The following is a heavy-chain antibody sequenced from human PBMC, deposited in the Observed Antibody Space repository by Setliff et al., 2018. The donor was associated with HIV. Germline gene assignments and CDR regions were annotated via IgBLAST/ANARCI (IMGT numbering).Heavy chain of an antibody. Sequence: PGGSLRLSCAASGFTFSNSWMHWVRQAPGKGLVWVSRINTDGSSATYADSVKGRFTNSRDNAKNTLYLQVDSLRAEDTAVYYCARLYDRYDDSGYYHPVQALSYWGQGAQVTVSS. J-gene: IGHJ4*02. D-gene: IGHD3-3*01. CDR2: INTDGSSA. CDR3: ARLYDRYDDSGYYHPVQALSY. CDR1: GFTFSNSW. V-gene: IGHV3-74*03.